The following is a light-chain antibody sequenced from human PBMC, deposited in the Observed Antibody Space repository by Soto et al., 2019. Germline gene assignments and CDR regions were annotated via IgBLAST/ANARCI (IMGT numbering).Light chain of an antibody. Sequence: DIPLTQSPSFLSASVGDRVTITCRASQGISTYLAWYQQKPGKAPKLLIYAASTLQSGVPSRFSGSGSGTEFTLTIGSLQPEDFATYYCQQLNSYPAITFGQGTRLEIK. J-gene: IGKJ5*01. CDR3: QQLNSYPAIT. V-gene: IGKV1-9*01. CDR1: QGISTY. CDR2: AAS.